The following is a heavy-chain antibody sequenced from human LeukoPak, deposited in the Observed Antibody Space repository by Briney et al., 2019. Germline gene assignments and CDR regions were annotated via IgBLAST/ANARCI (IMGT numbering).Heavy chain of an antibody. CDR1: GFTFSSYW. CDR2: IKQDGSEQ. V-gene: IGHV3-7*01. CDR3: ARVGYYDSSGYYYPFDY. J-gene: IGHJ4*02. D-gene: IGHD3-22*01. Sequence: GGSLRLSCAASGFTFSSYWMSWVRQAPGKGLEWVANIKQDGSEQYYVDSVKGRFTISRDNAKNSLYLQMNSLRAEDTAVYYCARVGYYDSSGYYYPFDYWGQGTLITVSS.